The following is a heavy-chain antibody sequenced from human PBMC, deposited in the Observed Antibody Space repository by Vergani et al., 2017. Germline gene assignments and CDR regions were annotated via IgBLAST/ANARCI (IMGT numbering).Heavy chain of an antibody. J-gene: IGHJ4*02. CDR2: IWYDGSNK. Sequence: QVQLVQSGAEVKKPGASVKVSCKVSGYTLTELSMHWVRQAPGKGLEWVAVIWYDGSNKYYADSVKGRFTISRDNSKNTLYLQMSSLRAEDTAVYYCARDPPYCSGGSCYPDYWGQGTLVTVSS. V-gene: IGHV3-33*01. CDR1: GYTLTELS. CDR3: ARDPPYCSGGSCYPDY. D-gene: IGHD2-15*01.